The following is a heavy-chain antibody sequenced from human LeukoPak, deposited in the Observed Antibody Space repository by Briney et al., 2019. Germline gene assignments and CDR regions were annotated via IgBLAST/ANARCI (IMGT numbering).Heavy chain of an antibody. CDR1: GFAFGTYA. J-gene: IGHJ5*02. CDR3: AKDPEMATIMGDWFDP. V-gene: IGHV3-23*01. Sequence: PGGSLRLSCAGSGFAFGTYAMSWVRQAPGKGLEWVSAISGSGGSTYYADSVKGRFTISRDNSKNTLYLQMNSLRAEDTAVYYCAKDPEMATIMGDWFDPWGQGTLVTVSS. CDR2: ISGSGGST. D-gene: IGHD5-24*01.